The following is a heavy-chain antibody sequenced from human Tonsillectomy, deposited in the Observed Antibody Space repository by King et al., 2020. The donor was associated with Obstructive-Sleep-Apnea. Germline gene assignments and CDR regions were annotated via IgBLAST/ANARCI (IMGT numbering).Heavy chain of an antibody. CDR2: IYYSGST. V-gene: IGHV4-59*01. D-gene: IGHD1-26*01. CDR1: GGSISTYY. J-gene: IGHJ6*02. Sequence: QLQESGPGLVKPSETLSLTCTVSGGSISTYYCSWIRQPPGKGLEWIGDIYYSGSTNYNPSLKSRVTISVDTSKNQFSLNRNSMTAAATAVYYCARVVAAVPTPYNYYGMDVWGQGTTVTVSS. CDR3: ARVVAAVPTPYNYYGMDV.